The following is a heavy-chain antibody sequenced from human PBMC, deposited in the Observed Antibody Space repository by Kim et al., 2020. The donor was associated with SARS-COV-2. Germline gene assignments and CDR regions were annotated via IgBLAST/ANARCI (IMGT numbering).Heavy chain of an antibody. D-gene: IGHD3-16*01. CDR2: IYYSGST. J-gene: IGHJ5*02. CDR1: GGSISSYY. Sequence: SETLSLTCTVSGGSISSYYWSWIRQPPGKGLEWIGYIYYSGSTNYNPSLKSRVTISVDTSKNQFSLKLSSVTAADTAVYYCAREGSRSTFGGGGNWFDPWGQGTLGTVSS. V-gene: IGHV4-59*01. CDR3: AREGSRSTFGGGGNWFDP.